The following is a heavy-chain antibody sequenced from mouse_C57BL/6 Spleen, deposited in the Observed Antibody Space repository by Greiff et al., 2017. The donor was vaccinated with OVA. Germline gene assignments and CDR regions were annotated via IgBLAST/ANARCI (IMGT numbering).Heavy chain of an antibody. J-gene: IGHJ3*01. D-gene: IGHD1-1*01. CDR3: AREDYGSSFAY. V-gene: IGHV3-6*01. CDR1: GYSIISGYY. Sequence: EVQRVESGPGLVKPSQSLSLTCSVTGYSIISGYYWNWIRQFPGNKLEWMGYISYDGSNNYNPSLKNRISITRDTSKNQFFLKLNSVTTEDTATYYCAREDYGSSFAYWGQGTLVTVSA. CDR2: ISYDGSN.